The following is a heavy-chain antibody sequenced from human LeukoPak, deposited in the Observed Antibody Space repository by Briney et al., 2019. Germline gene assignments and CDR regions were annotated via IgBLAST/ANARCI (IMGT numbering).Heavy chain of an antibody. D-gene: IGHD3-10*02. CDR1: GFTFSSYS. CDR2: ISTSSSYI. Sequence: GGSLRRYCEASGFTFSSYSMNWVRQAPGKGLEWVSSISTSSSYIHQADSVKGRFTISRDNAKNSLYLQMNSLRAEDTAVYYCAKDDVSYGMDVWGQGTTVTVSS. J-gene: IGHJ6*02. V-gene: IGHV3-21*01. CDR3: AKDDVSYGMDV.